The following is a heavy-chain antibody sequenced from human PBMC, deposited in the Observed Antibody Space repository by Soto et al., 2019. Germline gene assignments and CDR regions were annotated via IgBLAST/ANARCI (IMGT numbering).Heavy chain of an antibody. V-gene: IGHV1-69*13. CDR2: IIPIFGTA. Sequence: GASVKVSCKASGGTFSSYAISWVRQAPGQGLEWMGGIIPIFGTANYAQKFQGRVTITADESTSTAYMELSSLRSEDTAVYYCARVGSDEPYFDYWGQGTLVTVSS. J-gene: IGHJ4*02. CDR1: GGTFSSYA. CDR3: ARVGSDEPYFDY. D-gene: IGHD3-10*01.